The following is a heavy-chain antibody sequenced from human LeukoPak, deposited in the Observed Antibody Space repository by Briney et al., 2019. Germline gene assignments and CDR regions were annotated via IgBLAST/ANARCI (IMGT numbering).Heavy chain of an antibody. J-gene: IGHJ5*02. CDR1: GYSFTSYW. CDR3: ARGNNENYYDWFDP. D-gene: IGHD3-22*01. Sequence: GESLKISCKGSGYSFTSYWIGWVRQMPGKGLEWMGIINPGDSDTRYSPSFQGQVTISADKSVSTAYLQWSRLKASDTAMYYCARGNNENYYDWFDPWGQGTLVTVSS. CDR2: INPGDSDT. V-gene: IGHV5-51*01.